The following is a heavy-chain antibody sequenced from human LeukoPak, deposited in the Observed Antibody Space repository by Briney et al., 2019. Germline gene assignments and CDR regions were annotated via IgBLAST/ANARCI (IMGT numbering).Heavy chain of an antibody. CDR2: ISGSGGST. Sequence: GGSLRLSCAASGFTFSSYSMNWVRQAPGKGLEWVSAISGSGGSTYYADSVKGRFTISRGNSKNMLYLQMNSLRAEDTAVYYCAAVDVDTAFPWGQGTLVTVSS. D-gene: IGHD5-18*01. CDR1: GFTFSSYS. V-gene: IGHV3-23*01. J-gene: IGHJ5*02. CDR3: AAVDVDTAFP.